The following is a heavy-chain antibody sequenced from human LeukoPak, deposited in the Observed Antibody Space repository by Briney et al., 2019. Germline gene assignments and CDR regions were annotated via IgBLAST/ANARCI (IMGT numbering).Heavy chain of an antibody. CDR2: INPNSGDT. CDR1: GYSFTGYY. J-gene: IGHJ3*02. D-gene: IGHD1-1*01. Sequence: GASVKVSCKASGYSFTGYYMHWVRQAPGQGLEWMGWINPNSGDTKYAQKFQGRVTMTRDTSISTAYMELTRLRSDDTAVYYCAREDPTLQNAFDIWGQGTMVTVSS. CDR3: AREDPTLQNAFDI. V-gene: IGHV1-2*02.